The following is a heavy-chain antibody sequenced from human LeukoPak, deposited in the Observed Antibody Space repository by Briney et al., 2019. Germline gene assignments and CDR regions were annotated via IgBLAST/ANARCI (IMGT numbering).Heavy chain of an antibody. CDR2: ISYDGSNK. Sequence: PGGSLRLSCAASGFTFSSYGMHWVRQAPGKGLEWVAVISYDGSNKYYADSVKGRFTISRDNSKNTLYLQMNSLRAEDTAVYYCAKDGKSSGSYSVDYGMDVWGQGTTVTVSS. CDR1: GFTFSSYG. V-gene: IGHV3-30*18. J-gene: IGHJ6*02. D-gene: IGHD3-10*01. CDR3: AKDGKSSGSYSVDYGMDV.